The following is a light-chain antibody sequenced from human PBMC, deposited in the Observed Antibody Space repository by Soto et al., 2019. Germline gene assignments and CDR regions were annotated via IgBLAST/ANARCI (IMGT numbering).Light chain of an antibody. CDR3: SSFTTSSTFV. Sequence: SVLAQPASVSGSPGQSITISWTGTSSDVGRYNYVSWFQQHPGKAPKLLIYDVSNWPSGVSDRFSGSKSGNTASLTISGLQAEDEADYYCSSFTTSSTFVFGTGTKVTVL. CDR2: DVS. CDR1: SSDVGRYNY. V-gene: IGLV2-14*01. J-gene: IGLJ1*01.